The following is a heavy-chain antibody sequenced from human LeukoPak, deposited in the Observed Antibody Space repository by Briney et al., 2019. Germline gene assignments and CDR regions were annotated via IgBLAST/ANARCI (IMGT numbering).Heavy chain of an antibody. Sequence: GGSLRLSCSASGFTFSSYAMSWVRQAPGKGLEWVSAISGSGGSTYYADSVKGRFTISRDNSKNTLYLQMNSLRAEDTAVYYCAKALYGDYVETYFDYWGQGTLVTVSS. CDR1: GFTFSSYA. J-gene: IGHJ4*02. V-gene: IGHV3-23*01. D-gene: IGHD4-17*01. CDR2: ISGSGGST. CDR3: AKALYGDYVETYFDY.